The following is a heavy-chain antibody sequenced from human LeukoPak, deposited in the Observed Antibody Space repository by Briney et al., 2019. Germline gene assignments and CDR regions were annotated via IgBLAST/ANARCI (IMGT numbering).Heavy chain of an antibody. V-gene: IGHV1-8*03. CDR1: GHTFTSYD. Sequence: ASVKVSCKASGHTFTSYDINWVRQATGQGLECMGWMNPNSGNTGYAQKFQGRVTITRNTSISTAYMELSSLRSEDTAVYYCARTRRAARRADNWFDPWGQGTLVTVSS. J-gene: IGHJ5*02. D-gene: IGHD6-6*01. CDR3: ARTRRAARRADNWFDP. CDR2: MNPNSGNT.